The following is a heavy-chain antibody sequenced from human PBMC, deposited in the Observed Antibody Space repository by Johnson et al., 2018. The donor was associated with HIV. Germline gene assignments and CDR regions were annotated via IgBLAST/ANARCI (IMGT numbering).Heavy chain of an antibody. J-gene: IGHJ3*02. D-gene: IGHD6-13*01. CDR1: GFTFSSYW. CDR2: ISGSGGST. CDR3: ARERMAAAGTDAFDI. V-gene: IGHV3-23*04. Sequence: VQLVESGGGVVQPGRSLRLSCAASGFTFSSYWMSWVRQAPGKGLEWVSAISGSGGSTYYADSVKGRFTISRDNSKNTLYLQMTSLRAEDTAVYFCARERMAAAGTDAFDIWGQGTMVTVSS.